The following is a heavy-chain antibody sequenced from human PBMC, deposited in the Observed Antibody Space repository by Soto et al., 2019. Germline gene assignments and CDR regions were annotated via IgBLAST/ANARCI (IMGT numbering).Heavy chain of an antibody. V-gene: IGHV3-33*01. CDR2: ILYDGSDK. Sequence: QVQLVESGGGVVQPGSSLRLSCAASGFSFSNYDMHWVRQAPGKGLEWVALILYDGSDKNYVDSVKGRFTISRDNSKSTLYLQMNSLRVEDTAVYYCARRHGYNYDYWGQGTLVTVSS. J-gene: IGHJ4*02. D-gene: IGHD5-12*01. CDR3: ARRHGYNYDY. CDR1: GFSFSNYD.